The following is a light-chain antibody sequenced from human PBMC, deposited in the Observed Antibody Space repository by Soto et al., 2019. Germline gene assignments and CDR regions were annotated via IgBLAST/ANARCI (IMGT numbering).Light chain of an antibody. Sequence: QSALAQPASVSGSPGQSITISCTGTSSDVGGYNYVSWYQQHPGKAPKLMIYEVSNRPSGVSNRFSGSKSGNTASLTISGLQSEDEADYYCISYTGSSTPYVFGTGPKVTVL. CDR2: EVS. V-gene: IGLV2-14*01. J-gene: IGLJ1*01. CDR3: ISYTGSSTPYV. CDR1: SSDVGGYNY.